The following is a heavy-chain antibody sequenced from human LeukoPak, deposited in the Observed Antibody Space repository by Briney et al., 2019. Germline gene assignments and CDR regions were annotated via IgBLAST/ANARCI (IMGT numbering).Heavy chain of an antibody. Sequence: PSETLSLTCTVSGGSISSGGYYWSWIRQHPGKGLEWIGYIYYSGSTYYNPSLKSRVTISVDTSKNQFSLKLSSVTAADTAVYYCARDRFGGYDSSGYLGLDWGQGTLVTVSS. J-gene: IGHJ4*02. V-gene: IGHV4-31*03. CDR2: IYYSGST. D-gene: IGHD3-22*01. CDR3: ARDRFGGYDSSGYLGLD. CDR1: GGSISSGGYY.